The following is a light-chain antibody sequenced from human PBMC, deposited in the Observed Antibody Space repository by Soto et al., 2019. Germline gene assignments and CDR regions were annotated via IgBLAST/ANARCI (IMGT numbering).Light chain of an antibody. CDR3: QQYNSYPLT. V-gene: IGKV1-5*03. CDR1: QSISSW. CDR2: KAS. Sequence: DLQMTQSPSTLSPSVGDRVTITCRASQSISSWLPWYQQKPGKTPKLLIYKASSLESGVPSRFSGSGSGTEFTLTISSLQPDDFATYYCQQYNSYPLTFGGGTKVEIK. J-gene: IGKJ4*01.